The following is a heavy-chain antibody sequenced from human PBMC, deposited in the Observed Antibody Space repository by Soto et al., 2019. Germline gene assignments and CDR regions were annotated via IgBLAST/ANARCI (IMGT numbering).Heavy chain of an antibody. J-gene: IGHJ4*02. CDR3: VKGEYYYDSSGYYPFDY. V-gene: IGHV3-64D*06. Sequence: GGCLRLSCSASGFTFSIYAMHWVRQAPGKGLEYVSSISTNGGSTDYADSVKGRFTISRDNSKNTVYLQMSSLRVEGTAVYYCVKGEYYYDSSGYYPFDYWGQGTLVTVSS. CDR1: GFTFSIYA. D-gene: IGHD3-22*01. CDR2: ISTNGGST.